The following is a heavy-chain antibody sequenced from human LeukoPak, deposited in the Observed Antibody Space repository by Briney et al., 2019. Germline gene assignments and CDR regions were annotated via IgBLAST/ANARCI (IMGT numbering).Heavy chain of an antibody. CDR2: INSDGSSR. CDR3: TRGSPGYSSSWLDF. CDR1: AFTFSSYW. J-gene: IGHJ4*02. V-gene: IGHV3-74*01. D-gene: IGHD6-13*01. Sequence: GGSLRLSCATSAFTFSSYWMHWVRQAPGKGLVWVSRINSDGSSRSYADYVKGRFTISRDDAKNTLYLQMSSLSVNDTAIYYCTRGSPGYSSSWLDFWGQGILVTVSS.